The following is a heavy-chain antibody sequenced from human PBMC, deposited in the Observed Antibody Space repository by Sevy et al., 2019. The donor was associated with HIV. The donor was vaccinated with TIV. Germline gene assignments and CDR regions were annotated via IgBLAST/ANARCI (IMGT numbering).Heavy chain of an antibody. V-gene: IGHV3-48*01. Sequence: GGSLRLSCAASGFTFSSYSMNWVRQAPGKGLEWVSYISSSSSTIYYADSVKGRFTISRDNSKNTLYLQMNSLRAEDTAVYYCAKVSVSTEGCFDYWGQGTLVTVSS. J-gene: IGHJ4*02. CDR2: ISSSSSTI. D-gene: IGHD1-26*01. CDR3: AKVSVSTEGCFDY. CDR1: GFTFSSYS.